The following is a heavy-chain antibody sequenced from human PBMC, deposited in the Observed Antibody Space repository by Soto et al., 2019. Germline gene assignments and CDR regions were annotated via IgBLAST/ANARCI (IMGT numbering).Heavy chain of an antibody. J-gene: IGHJ4*02. Sequence: SETLSLTCTVSGCSISSYYWSWIRQPPGKGLEWIGYIHYSGSTNYNPSLKSRVTISVDTSKNQFSLQLSSVTAADTAVYYYARGTGDYDYWGQGTLVTVSS. CDR2: IHYSGST. D-gene: IGHD4-17*01. CDR1: GCSISSYY. V-gene: IGHV4-59*01. CDR3: ARGTGDYDY.